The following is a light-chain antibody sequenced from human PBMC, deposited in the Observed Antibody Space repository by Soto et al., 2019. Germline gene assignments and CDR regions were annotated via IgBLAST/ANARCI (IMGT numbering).Light chain of an antibody. Sequence: EIVLKQSPDTLSLSPGERATLSCRASQSVRSNYLAWYQQKPGQAPRFLIDDASSRATGIPDRFSGSGSGTDVTLTISRLEPEDFAVYYCQQYGSTPLTFGGGTKVDIK. V-gene: IGKV3-20*01. CDR2: DAS. J-gene: IGKJ4*01. CDR3: QQYGSTPLT. CDR1: QSVRSNY.